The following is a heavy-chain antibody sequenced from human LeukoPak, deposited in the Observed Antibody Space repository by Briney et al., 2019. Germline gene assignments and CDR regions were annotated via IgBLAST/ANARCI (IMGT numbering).Heavy chain of an antibody. D-gene: IGHD3-22*01. V-gene: IGHV1-69*06. CDR3: ARDPLDSSGYFVPFDY. CDR1: GGTFSSYA. Sequence: ASVKVSCKASGGTFSSYAISWVRQAPGQGLEWMGGIIPLFGTANYAQKFQGRVTITADKSTSTAYMELSSLRSEDTAVYYCARDPLDSSGYFVPFDYWGQGTLVTVSS. J-gene: IGHJ4*02. CDR2: IIPLFGTA.